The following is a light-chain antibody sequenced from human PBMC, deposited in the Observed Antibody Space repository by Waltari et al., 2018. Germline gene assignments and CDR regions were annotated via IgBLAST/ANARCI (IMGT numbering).Light chain of an antibody. Sequence: ETVLTQSPATLPLSPGARATLSCRASQSISSHLAWYQQKPGQPPRLLIYDESKRATGIPARFSCSGSGTDFTLTISSLEPEDFAVYYCQQRSNLWTFGQGTKVEIK. V-gene: IGKV3-11*01. CDR2: DES. J-gene: IGKJ1*01. CDR1: QSISSH. CDR3: QQRSNLWT.